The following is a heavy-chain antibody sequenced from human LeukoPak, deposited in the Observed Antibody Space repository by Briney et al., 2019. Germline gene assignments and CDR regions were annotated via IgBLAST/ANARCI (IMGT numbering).Heavy chain of an antibody. CDR2: HSSGGST. Sequence: SETLSLTCSVSGGSISYNYWSWIRQPAGKGLEWIGCHSSGGSTNYSPSLKSRLTISVDRSKNHFSLKLTSVTAADTAVYYCARDSGSGHFDYWGQGTLVTVSS. J-gene: IGHJ4*02. V-gene: IGHV4-4*07. CDR3: ARDSGSGHFDY. D-gene: IGHD1-14*01. CDR1: GGSISYNY.